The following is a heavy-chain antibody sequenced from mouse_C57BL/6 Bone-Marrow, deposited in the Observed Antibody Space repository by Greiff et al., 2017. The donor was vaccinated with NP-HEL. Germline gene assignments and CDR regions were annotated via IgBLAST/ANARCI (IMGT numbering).Heavy chain of an antibody. CDR2: IYIGYGYT. CDR3: AREAY. J-gene: IGHJ3*01. V-gene: IGHV1-58*01. CDR1: GYTFTSYG. Sequence: EVKLEESGAELVRPGSSVKMSCKTSGYTFTSYGINWVKQRPGQGLEWIGYIYIGYGYTEYNEKFKGKATLTSAKSSSTAYMQLSSLTSEDAAICLCAREAYWDQGTLVTVSA.